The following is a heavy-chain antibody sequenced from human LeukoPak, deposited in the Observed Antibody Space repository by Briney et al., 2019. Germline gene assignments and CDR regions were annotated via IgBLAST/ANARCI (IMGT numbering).Heavy chain of an antibody. D-gene: IGHD6-13*01. Sequence: SQTLSLTCTVSGGSISSGGYYWSWIRQHPGKGLEWIGYIYYSGSTYYNPSLKSRVTISVDTSKNQFSLKLSSVTAADTAVYYCARGYSSSWYLDYWGQGTLVTVSS. CDR3: ARGYSSSWYLDY. CDR2: IYYSGST. CDR1: GGSISSGGYY. V-gene: IGHV4-31*03. J-gene: IGHJ4*02.